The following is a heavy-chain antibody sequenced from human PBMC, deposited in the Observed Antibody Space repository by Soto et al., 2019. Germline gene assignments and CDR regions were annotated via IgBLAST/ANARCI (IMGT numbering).Heavy chain of an antibody. CDR1: GFTFSSYA. D-gene: IGHD3-3*01. Sequence: PGGSLRLSCAASGFTFSSYAMHWVRQAPGKGLEYVSAISSNGGSTYYANSVKGRLTISRDNSKNTLYLQMGSLRAEDMAVYYCARGEGPAVPPYFWSGYYQDYYYYYMDVCSKGTSVTVSS. J-gene: IGHJ6*03. V-gene: IGHV3-64*01. CDR3: ARGEGPAVPPYFWSGYYQDYYYYYMDV. CDR2: ISSNGGST.